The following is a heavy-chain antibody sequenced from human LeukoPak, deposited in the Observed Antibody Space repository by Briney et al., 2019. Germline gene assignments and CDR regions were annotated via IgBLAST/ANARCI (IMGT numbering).Heavy chain of an antibody. CDR1: GFTFGSYG. CDR2: IWYDGSNI. D-gene: IGHD3-3*01. J-gene: IGHJ4*01. CDR3: ARGYDKPDY. Sequence: GGSLRLSCAASGFTFGSYGMRWVRQAPGKGPEWVAVIWYDGSNIYYADSVKGRFTISRDNSKNTLFLQMNSLRAEDTAVYYCARGYDKPDYWGQGTLVTVSS. V-gene: IGHV3-33*01.